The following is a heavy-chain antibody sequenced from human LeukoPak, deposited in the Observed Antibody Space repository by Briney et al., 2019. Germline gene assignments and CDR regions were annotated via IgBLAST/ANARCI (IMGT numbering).Heavy chain of an antibody. CDR2: INHSGST. D-gene: IGHD3-9*01. V-gene: IGHV4-34*01. J-gene: IGHJ5*02. CDR3: ARGGLRYFDWLYNWFDP. CDR1: GGSFSGYY. Sequence: PSETLSLTCAVYGGSFSGYYWSWIRQPPGKGLEWIGEINHSGSTNYNPSLKSRVTISVDTSKNQFSLKLSSVTAADTAVYYCARGGLRYFDWLYNWFDPWGQGTLVTLSS.